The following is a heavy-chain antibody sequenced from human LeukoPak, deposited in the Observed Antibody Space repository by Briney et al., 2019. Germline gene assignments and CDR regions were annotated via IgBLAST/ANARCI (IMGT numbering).Heavy chain of an antibody. CDR1: GFTFSSYG. D-gene: IGHD2-2*01. V-gene: IGHV3-33*01. CDR3: ARAGGVVPAARFDY. Sequence: PGRSLRLSCAASGFTFSSYGMHWVRQAPGKGLEWVAVIWYDGSNKYYADSVKGRFTISRDNSKNTLYLQMNSLRAEDTAVYYCARAGGVVPAARFDYWGQGTLVTVSS. CDR2: IWYDGSNK. J-gene: IGHJ4*02.